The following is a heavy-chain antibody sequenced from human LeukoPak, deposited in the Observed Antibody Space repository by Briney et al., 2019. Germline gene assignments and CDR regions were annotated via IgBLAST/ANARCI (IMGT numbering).Heavy chain of an antibody. V-gene: IGHV3-9*01. Sequence: GGSLRLSCAASGFTFDDYAMHWVRQAPGKGLEWVSGISWNSGSIGYADSVEGRFTISRDNAKNSLYLQMNSLRAEDTALYYCANLAPFDYWGQGTLVTVSS. CDR1: GFTFDDYA. J-gene: IGHJ4*02. CDR3: ANLAPFDY. D-gene: IGHD2-15*01. CDR2: ISWNSGSI.